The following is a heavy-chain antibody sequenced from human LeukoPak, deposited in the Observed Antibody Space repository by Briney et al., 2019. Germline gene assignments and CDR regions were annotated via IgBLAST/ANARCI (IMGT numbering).Heavy chain of an antibody. D-gene: IGHD1-26*01. J-gene: IGHJ6*02. V-gene: IGHV4-34*01. CDR3: AREDLGWELGGGYYYYGMDV. Sequence: PSETLSLTCAVYGGSLSGLYWTWIRQPPGSGLEWIGETSHGGTTSYNPSLKSRVTISVDTSKNQFSLKLSSVTAADTAVYYCAREDLGWELGGGYYYYGMDVWGQGTTVTVSS. CDR2: TSHGGTT. CDR1: GGSLSGLY.